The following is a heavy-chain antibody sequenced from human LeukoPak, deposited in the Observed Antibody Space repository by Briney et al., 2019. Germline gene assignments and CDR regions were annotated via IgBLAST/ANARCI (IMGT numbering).Heavy chain of an antibody. V-gene: IGHV1-69*13. CDR3: ARADYYGSGSYGIYYYYGMDV. Sequence: ASVKVSRKASGGTFSSYAISWVRQAPGQGLEWMGGIIPIFGTANYAQKFQGRVTITADESTSTAYMELSSLRSEDTAVYYCARADYYGSGSYGIYYYYGMDVWGQGTTVTVSS. CDR1: GGTFSSYA. CDR2: IIPIFGTA. J-gene: IGHJ6*02. D-gene: IGHD3-10*01.